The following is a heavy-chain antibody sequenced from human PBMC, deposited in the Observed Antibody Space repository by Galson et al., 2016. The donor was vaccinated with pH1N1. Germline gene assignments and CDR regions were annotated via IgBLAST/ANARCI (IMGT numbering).Heavy chain of an antibody. J-gene: IGHJ4*02. Sequence: SLRLSCAASGFTFSGFWMSWVRQAPAKGLEWVASIKRDASEKYYLDSAKGRWTVSRDNVKNSLFLQLNNLRVDDTAVYYCVRLVDDAVTGYPLHFDFWGQGALATVST. V-gene: IGHV3-7*01. CDR3: VRLVDDAVTGYPLHFDF. D-gene: IGHD3-9*01. CDR2: IKRDASEK. CDR1: GFTFSGFW.